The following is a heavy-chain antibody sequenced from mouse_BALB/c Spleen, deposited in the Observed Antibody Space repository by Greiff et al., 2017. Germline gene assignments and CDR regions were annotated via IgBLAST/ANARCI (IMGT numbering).Heavy chain of an antibody. Sequence: QVQLQQPGAELVKPGASVKLSCKASGYTFTSYWMHWVKQRPGQGLEWIGEINPSNGRTNYNEKFKSKATLTVDKSSSTAYMQLSSLTSEDSAVYYCTSPIWDLRLGDYFDYWGQGTTLTVSS. J-gene: IGHJ2*01. V-gene: IGHV1S81*02. CDR2: INPSNGRT. CDR1: GYTFTSYW. CDR3: TSPIWDLRLGDYFDY. D-gene: IGHD4-1*01.